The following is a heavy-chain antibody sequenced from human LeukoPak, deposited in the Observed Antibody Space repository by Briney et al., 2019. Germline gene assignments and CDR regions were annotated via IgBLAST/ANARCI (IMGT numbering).Heavy chain of an antibody. CDR1: GGSISSYY. J-gene: IGHJ6*02. V-gene: IGHV4-59*01. D-gene: IGHD3-3*01. CDR2: IYYSGST. Sequence: SETLSLTCTVSGGSISSYYWSWIRQPPGKGLEWIGYIYYSGSTNYNPSLKSRVTISVDTSKNQFSLKLSSVIAADTAVYYCARDTLSGVIIGPRMDVWGQGTTVTVSS. CDR3: ARDTLSGVIIGPRMDV.